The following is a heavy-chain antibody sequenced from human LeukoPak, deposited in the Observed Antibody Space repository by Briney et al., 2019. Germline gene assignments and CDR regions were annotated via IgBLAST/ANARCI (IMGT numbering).Heavy chain of an antibody. CDR3: ARMGEAAAGSFDY. D-gene: IGHD6-13*01. J-gene: IGHJ4*02. V-gene: IGHV3-30-3*01. Sequence: PGRSLRLSCAASGFTFSSYAMHWVRQAPGKGLEWVAVISYDGSNKYYADSVKGRFTISRDNSKNTLYLQMNSLRAEDTAVYYCARMGEAAAGSFDYWGQGTLVTVSS. CDR2: ISYDGSNK. CDR1: GFTFSSYA.